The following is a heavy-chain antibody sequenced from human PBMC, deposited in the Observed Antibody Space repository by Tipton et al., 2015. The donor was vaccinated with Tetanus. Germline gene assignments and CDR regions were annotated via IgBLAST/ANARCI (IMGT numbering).Heavy chain of an antibody. CDR3: ARDGSRDGYNWEFNWFDP. CDR1: GFTFSSYS. Sequence: SLRLSCAASGFTFSSYSMNWVRQAPGKGLEWVSSISSSSSYIYYADSVKGRFTISRDNAKNPLYLQMNSLRAEDTAVYYCARDGSRDGYNWEFNWFDPWGQGTLVTVSS. V-gene: IGHV3-21*01. CDR2: ISSSSSYI. D-gene: IGHD5-24*01. J-gene: IGHJ5*02.